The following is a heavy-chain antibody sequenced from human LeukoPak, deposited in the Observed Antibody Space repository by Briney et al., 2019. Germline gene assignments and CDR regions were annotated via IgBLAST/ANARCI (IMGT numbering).Heavy chain of an antibody. CDR1: GGSFSGYY. D-gene: IGHD2-15*01. J-gene: IGHJ4*02. CDR2: INHSGST. Sequence: SETLSLTCAVYGGSFSGYYWSWIRQPPGKGLEWIGEINHSGSTNYNPSLKSRVTISVDTSKNQFSLKLSSVTAADTAVYYCARGSRGYEYYFDYWGQGTLVTVSS. CDR3: ARGSRGYEYYFDY. V-gene: IGHV4-34*01.